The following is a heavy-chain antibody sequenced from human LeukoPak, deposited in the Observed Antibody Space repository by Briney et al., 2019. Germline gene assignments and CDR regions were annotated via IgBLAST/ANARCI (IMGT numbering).Heavy chain of an antibody. CDR1: SGSITSYY. V-gene: IGHV4-4*07. J-gene: IGHJ4*02. D-gene: IGHD2-15*01. Sequence: KPSETLSLTCTVSSGSITSYYWNWIRQPAGKGLEWIGRIYSSGSTDYNPSLKSRVTMSVDTCKNQFPLNLSSVTAADSAVYYCARARGRLLLVDYWGQGPLVTVSS. CDR3: ARARGRLLLVDY. CDR2: IYSSGST.